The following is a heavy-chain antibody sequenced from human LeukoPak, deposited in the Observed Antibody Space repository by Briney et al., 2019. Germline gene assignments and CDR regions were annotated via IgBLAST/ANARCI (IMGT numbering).Heavy chain of an antibody. D-gene: IGHD3-3*01. CDR3: ARTLSIFGVVTDFDY. V-gene: IGHV1-2*02. J-gene: IGHJ4*02. CDR1: GYTFTGYY. CDR2: INPNSGGT. Sequence: ASVKVSCKASGYTFTGYYMHWVRQAPGQGLEWMGWINPNSGGTNYAQKSQGRVTMTRDTSISTAHMELSRLRSDDTAVYYCARTLSIFGVVTDFDYWGQGTLVTVSS.